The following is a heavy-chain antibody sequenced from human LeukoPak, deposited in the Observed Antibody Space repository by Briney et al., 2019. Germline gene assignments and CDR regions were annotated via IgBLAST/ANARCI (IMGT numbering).Heavy chain of an antibody. CDR1: GFTFNSYG. V-gene: IGHV3-33*01. J-gene: IGHJ4*02. CDR2: IWYDGSNK. Sequence: PGRSLRLSCAASGFTFNSYGMHWVRQAPGKGLEWVALIWYDGSNKYYADSVKGRFTISRGNSKNTLYLQMNSLRAEDTAVYYCARPRTYSSSWSPFDYWGQGTLVTVSS. D-gene: IGHD6-13*01. CDR3: ARPRTYSSSWSPFDY.